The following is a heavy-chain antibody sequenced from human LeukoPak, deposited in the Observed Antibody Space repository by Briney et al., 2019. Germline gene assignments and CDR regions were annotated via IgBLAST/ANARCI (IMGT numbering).Heavy chain of an antibody. V-gene: IGHV1-18*01. CDR2: ISAYNGNT. Sequence: ASVKVSCKASGYTFTSYGISGVRQPPGQGLEWMGWISAYNGNTNYAQKLQGRVTMTTDTSTSTAYMELRSLRSDDTAVYYCARGTVQLERRRYFDYWGQGTLVTVSS. CDR1: GYTFTSYG. D-gene: IGHD1-1*01. J-gene: IGHJ4*02. CDR3: ARGTVQLERRRYFDY.